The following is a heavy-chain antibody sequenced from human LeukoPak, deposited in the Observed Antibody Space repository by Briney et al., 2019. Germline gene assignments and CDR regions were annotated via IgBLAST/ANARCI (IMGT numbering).Heavy chain of an antibody. Sequence: SVKVSCKASGGTFSSYAISWVRQAPGQGLEWMGGIIPIFGTANYAQKFQGRVTITADESTSTAYMELSSLRSEDTAVYYCARSTGYYYYYYGMDVWGQGTTVTVSS. V-gene: IGHV1-69*13. CDR3: ARSTGYYYYYYGMDV. CDR2: IIPIFGTA. J-gene: IGHJ6*02. D-gene: IGHD2-2*01. CDR1: GGTFSSYA.